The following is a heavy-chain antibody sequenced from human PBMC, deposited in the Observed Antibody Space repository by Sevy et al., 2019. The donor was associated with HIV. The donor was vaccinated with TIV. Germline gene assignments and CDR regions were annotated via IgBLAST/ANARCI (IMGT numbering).Heavy chain of an antibody. CDR2: ISSSGSTI. D-gene: IGHD5-18*01. CDR3: ARVGYVDTSMVSAFDI. Sequence: GGSLRLSCAASGFTFSSYEMNWVRQAPGKGLEWVSYISSSGSTIYYADSVKGRFIISRDNAKNSLYLQMNSLRAEDTAIYYCARVGYVDTSMVSAFDIWGQGTMVTVSS. CDR1: GFTFSSYE. V-gene: IGHV3-48*03. J-gene: IGHJ3*02.